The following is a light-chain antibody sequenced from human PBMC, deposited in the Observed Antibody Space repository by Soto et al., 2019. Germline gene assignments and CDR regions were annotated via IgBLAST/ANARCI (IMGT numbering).Light chain of an antibody. V-gene: IGLV2-11*01. CDR3: CSYAGSYTLVI. CDR1: SSDVGGYDY. CDR2: DVT. J-gene: IGLJ2*01. Sequence: QSALTQPRSVSGSPGQSVTISCTGTSSDVGGYDYVSWYQQHPGEAPKLIIYDVTERPSGVPDRFSGSRSGNTASLTISGLQAEDEADYHCCSYAGSYTLVIFGGVTKVTVL.